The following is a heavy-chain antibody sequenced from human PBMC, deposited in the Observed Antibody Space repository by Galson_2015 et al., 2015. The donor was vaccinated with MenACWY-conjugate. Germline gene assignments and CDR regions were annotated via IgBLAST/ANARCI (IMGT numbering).Heavy chain of an antibody. CDR3: VKLGGSYDYDPLDY. J-gene: IGHJ4*02. Sequence: LRLSCAASGFTFSNYCMSWVRQAPGKGLEGVSAIGGYGDNTNYADSVKGRFSISRDNSKNTMYLQMNSLRVEDTAVYYCVKLGGSYDYDPLDYSGQGTLVAVSS. CDR2: IGGYGDNT. D-gene: IGHD3-16*01. V-gene: IGHV3-23*01. CDR1: GFTFSNYC.